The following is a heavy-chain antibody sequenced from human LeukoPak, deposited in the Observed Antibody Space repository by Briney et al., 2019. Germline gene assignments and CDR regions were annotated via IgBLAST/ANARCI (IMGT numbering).Heavy chain of an antibody. D-gene: IGHD3-3*01. CDR3: ANDLDAFGVVITGPFDY. CDR1: GLNFSNYA. J-gene: IGHJ4*02. Sequence: GMSLRLSCVASGLNFSNYAMHWVRQAPGKGPEWVAVVTYDGNRQYYADSVKGRVTISRDNSKNTVYLQMNSLRAEDTAVYYCANDLDAFGVVITGPFDYWGQGTLVTVSS. CDR2: VTYDGNRQ. V-gene: IGHV3-30-3*02.